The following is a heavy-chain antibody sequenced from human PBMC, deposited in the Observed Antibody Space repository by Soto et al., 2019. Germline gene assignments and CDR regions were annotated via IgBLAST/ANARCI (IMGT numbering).Heavy chain of an antibody. CDR1: GHTFTGYP. V-gene: IGHV1-3*01. CDR2: INAGNGNT. Sequence: ASVKVSCKASGHTFTGYPLHWVRQAPGQRLEWMGWINAGNGNTRYSPKFQGRVTITRDTSASTAYMELSSLRSEDTAVFYCARNVGSGWYDYWGQGTLVTVSS. J-gene: IGHJ4*02. D-gene: IGHD6-19*01. CDR3: ARNVGSGWYDY.